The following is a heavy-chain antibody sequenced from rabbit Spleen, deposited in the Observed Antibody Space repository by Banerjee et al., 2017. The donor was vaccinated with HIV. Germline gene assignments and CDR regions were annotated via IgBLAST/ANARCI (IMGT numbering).Heavy chain of an antibody. J-gene: IGHJ3*01. Sequence: QSLEESGGGLVKPGGTLTVTCKASGIDFSSYYHMCWVRQAPGKGLEWIGYIDPIFGITYYANWVNGRFSISRENAQNTVFLQMTSLTAADTATYFCTRDGAGGSYFALWGQGTLVTVS. D-gene: IGHD8-1*01. CDR1: GIDFSSYYH. CDR2: IDPIFGIT. V-gene: IGHV1S43*01. CDR3: TRDGAGGSYFAL.